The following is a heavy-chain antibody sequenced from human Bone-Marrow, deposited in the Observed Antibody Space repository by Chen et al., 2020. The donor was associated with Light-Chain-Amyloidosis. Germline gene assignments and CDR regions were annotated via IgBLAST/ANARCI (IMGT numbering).Heavy chain of an antibody. J-gene: IGHJ4*02. Sequence: QVQLVESGGGVVQPGGSLRLSCAASGFVFTTYGFQWVRQAPGKGLEWVAFIRFDGSDKYYVDSGKGRFTISRDDSKNTVYLQMSRLRVEDTAMYYCAQLYSYGRPFNHWGQGTLVSVSS. D-gene: IGHD5-18*01. CDR3: AQLYSYGRPFNH. V-gene: IGHV3-30*02. CDR1: GFVFTTYG. CDR2: IRFDGSDK.